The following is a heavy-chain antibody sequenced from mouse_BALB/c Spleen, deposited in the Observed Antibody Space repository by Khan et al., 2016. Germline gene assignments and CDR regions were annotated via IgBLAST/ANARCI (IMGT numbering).Heavy chain of an antibody. CDR1: GYTFTNFG. D-gene: IGHD1-1*01. CDR2: INTYTGEP. CDR3: ARRYFASRGYFDY. V-gene: IGHV9-1*02. Sequence: QIQLVQSGPELKKPGETVKISCKASGYTFTNFGLNWVKQAPGKGLKWMGWINTYTGEPTYADDFKGRFAFSLETSASTAYLQINNLKNEDMATYFCARRYFASRGYFDYWGQGTTLTVSS. J-gene: IGHJ2*01.